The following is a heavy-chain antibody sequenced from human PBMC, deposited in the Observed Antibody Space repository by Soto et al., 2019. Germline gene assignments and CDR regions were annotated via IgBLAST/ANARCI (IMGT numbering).Heavy chain of an antibody. V-gene: IGHV2-5*01. CDR2: IFWNDDK. CDR3: ARRGEQASQPFDS. D-gene: IGHD2-21*01. J-gene: IGHJ4*02. CDR1: GFSLSTSGVG. Sequence: QITLKESGPTLVKSTQTLTLTCAFSGFSLSTSGVGVGWIRQPPGKALEWLAVIFWNDDKRYSPSVKSRLTITKDTTRNQVVLPMTNIDPVDTGTYYCARRGEQASQPFDSWGQGSLVTVS.